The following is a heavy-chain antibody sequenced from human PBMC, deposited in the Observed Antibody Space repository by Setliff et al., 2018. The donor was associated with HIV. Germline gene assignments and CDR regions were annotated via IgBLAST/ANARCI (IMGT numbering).Heavy chain of an antibody. J-gene: IGHJ4*02. CDR2: FDPEDGET. D-gene: IGHD2-2*01. CDR1: GFTLREVS. V-gene: IGHV1-24*01. CDR3: AIDMVGGWLRPMPDF. Sequence: ASVKVSCEVSGFTLREVSMHWVRQAPGKGLEWMGYFDPEDGETVYAQKFQGRVTMTEDTSTDTAHMELSGLRSEDTAVYYCAIDMVGGWLRPMPDFWGQGALVTVSS.